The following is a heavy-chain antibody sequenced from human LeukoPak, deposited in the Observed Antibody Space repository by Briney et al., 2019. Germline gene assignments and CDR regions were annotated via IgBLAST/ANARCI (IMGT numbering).Heavy chain of an antibody. CDR1: GFTVSGDS. J-gene: IGHJ4*02. V-gene: IGHV3-53*01. Sequence: PGGSLRLSCAASGFTVSGDSMSWVRQAPGKGLEWVSLIYSGDSTYYADSVKGRFTISRDNSKNTLCLQMNSLRAEDTAMYYCATVSGGDYFDYWGQGTLVTVSS. CDR3: ATVSGGDYFDY. D-gene: IGHD3-10*01. CDR2: IYSGDST.